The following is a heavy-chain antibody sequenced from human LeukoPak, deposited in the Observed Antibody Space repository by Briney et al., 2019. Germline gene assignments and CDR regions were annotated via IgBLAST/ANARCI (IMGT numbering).Heavy chain of an antibody. CDR3: ARSSIVGATTGSDY. J-gene: IGHJ4*02. Sequence: SVKVSCKASGYTFTGYYMHCVRPAPGQGLEWMGRINPNSGGTNYAQKFQGRVTMTRDTSISTAYMELSRLISDDTAVYYCARSSIVGATTGSDYWGQGTLVTVSS. V-gene: IGHV1-2*06. CDR1: GYTFTGYY. CDR2: INPNSGGT. D-gene: IGHD1-26*01.